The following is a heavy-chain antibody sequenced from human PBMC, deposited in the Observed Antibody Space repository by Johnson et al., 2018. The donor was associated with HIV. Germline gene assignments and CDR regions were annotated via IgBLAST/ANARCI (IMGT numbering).Heavy chain of an antibody. J-gene: IGHJ3*02. D-gene: IGHD3-3*01. CDR2: IKSKTDGGTT. Sequence: VQLVESGGGVVKPGGSLRLSCAASGFTFSNAWMSWVRQAPGKGLEWVGRIKSKTDGGTTDYPAPVKGRFTISRDDSKNTLYLQMNSLKTEDTAVYYCTSRFLGHRYAFDIWGQGTVVTVSS. V-gene: IGHV3-15*01. CDR3: TSRFLGHRYAFDI. CDR1: GFTFSNAW.